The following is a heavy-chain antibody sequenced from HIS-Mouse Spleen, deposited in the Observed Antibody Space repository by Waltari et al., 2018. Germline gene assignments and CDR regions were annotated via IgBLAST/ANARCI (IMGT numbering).Heavy chain of an antibody. CDR1: GGAISIYY. CDR3: AREYYDFWSGYYPYYYGMDV. D-gene: IGHD3-3*01. V-gene: IGHV4-59*01. Sequence: QVQLQESGPGLVKPSETLSLTCPVSGGAISIYYCSWSRPPPGKGLEWIGYIYYSGSTNYNPALKSRVTISVDTSKNQFSLKLSSVTAADTAVYYCAREYYDFWSGYYPYYYGMDVWGQGTTVTVSS. J-gene: IGHJ6*02. CDR2: IYYSGST.